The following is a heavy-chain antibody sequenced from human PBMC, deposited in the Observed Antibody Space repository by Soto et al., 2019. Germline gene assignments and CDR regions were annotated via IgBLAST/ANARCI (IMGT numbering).Heavy chain of an antibody. CDR3: VRDYYGSGTRPSFDY. J-gene: IGHJ4*02. CDR1: GFPFCSYA. CDR2: IWHDGSNK. V-gene: IGHV3-33*01. Sequence: QVQLVESGGGVVLTGRSLRLSCAASGFPFCSYAMHWVRQAPGKGLEWVAFIWHDGSNKYYADSVKGRFTISRDNSKNTLYLQMSSLRAEDTAVYYCVRDYYGSGTRPSFDYWGQGILVTVSS. D-gene: IGHD3-10*01.